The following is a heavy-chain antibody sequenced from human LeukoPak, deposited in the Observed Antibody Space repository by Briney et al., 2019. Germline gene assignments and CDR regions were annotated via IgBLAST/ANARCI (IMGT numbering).Heavy chain of an antibody. J-gene: IGHJ4*02. Sequence: RPSETLSLTCTVSGGSITSNSYYWGWIRQPPGKGLEWIGSIYYSGSTYYNPSLKSRVTISVDTSKIQFSLKLNSVTAADTAVYYCARHRQFSSNWYFDYWGQGTLVTVSS. V-gene: IGHV4-39*01. CDR1: GGSITSNSYY. CDR3: ARHRQFSSNWYFDY. CDR2: IYYSGST. D-gene: IGHD6-13*01.